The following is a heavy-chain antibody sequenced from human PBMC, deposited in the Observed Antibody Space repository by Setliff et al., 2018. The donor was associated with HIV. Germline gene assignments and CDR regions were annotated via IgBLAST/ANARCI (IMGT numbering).Heavy chain of an antibody. J-gene: IGHJ6*03. Sequence: PEASVKVSCKASGYTFTGYYIHWVRQAPGQGLQWMGRINPNIGSTNYAQNFQGRATMTRDTSVNTAFMELSNLRSDDTAVYYCARDYRTTDILSSGYMDVWGKGTTVTVSS. CDR3: ARDYRTTDILSSGYMDV. CDR2: INPNIGST. CDR1: GYTFTGYY. V-gene: IGHV1-2*06. D-gene: IGHD3-9*01.